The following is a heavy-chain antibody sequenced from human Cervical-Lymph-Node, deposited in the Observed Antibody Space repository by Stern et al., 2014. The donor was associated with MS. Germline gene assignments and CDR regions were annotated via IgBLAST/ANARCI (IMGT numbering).Heavy chain of an antibody. J-gene: IGHJ3*01. CDR3: ARGGGGLMARGILSFGDAFDV. V-gene: IGHV1-69*01. D-gene: IGHD3-10*01. CDR2: IIPFLGTR. Sequence: VQLVQSGAEVKKPGSSVKVSCKASGGTFSKDAISWVRQAPGQGLDYVGGIIPFLGTRNYAQKFQGRVTITADDSTSTAYMELSSLRSDDTAVYYCARGGGGLMARGILSFGDAFDVWGQGSRVTVSS. CDR1: GGTFSKDA.